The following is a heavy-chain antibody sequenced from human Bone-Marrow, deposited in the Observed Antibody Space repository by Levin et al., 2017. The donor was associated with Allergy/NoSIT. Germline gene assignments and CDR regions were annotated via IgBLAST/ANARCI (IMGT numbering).Heavy chain of an antibody. CDR2: ISSGSGTS. V-gene: IGHV3-48*01. J-gene: IGHJ2*01. CDR1: GFSFNTYH. Sequence: ASVKVSCAASGFSFNTYHMHWVRQAPGKGLECISSISSGSGTSDYADSVKGRFTISRDNANNSMYLQMNSLRAEDTAVYYCARETTYYFDTGGDLRAGWYFDLWGRGTLVTVSS. D-gene: IGHD3-22*01. CDR3: ARETTYYFDTGGDLRAGWYFDL.